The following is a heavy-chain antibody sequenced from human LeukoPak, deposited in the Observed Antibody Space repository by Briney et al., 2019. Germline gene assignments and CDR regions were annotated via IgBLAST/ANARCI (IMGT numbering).Heavy chain of an antibody. J-gene: IGHJ4*02. D-gene: IGHD3-10*01. Sequence: SETLSLTCTVSGGSTSSYYWSWIRQPPGKGLEWIGYIYYSGSTNYNPSLKSRVTISVDTSKNQFSLKLSSVTAADTAVYYCARDRGDDYGDYWGQGTLVTVSS. V-gene: IGHV4-59*12. CDR3: ARDRGDDYGDY. CDR2: IYYSGST. CDR1: GGSTSSYY.